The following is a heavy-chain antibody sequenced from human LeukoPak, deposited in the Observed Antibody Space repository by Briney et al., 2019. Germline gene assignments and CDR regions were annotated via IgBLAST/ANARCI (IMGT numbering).Heavy chain of an antibody. CDR3: ARTAMVPNWFDP. CDR1: GGTCSSYA. Sequence: SVKVSRKASGGTCSSYAISWVRQAPGQELEWVGEIIPIFGTANYAQKFQGRVTITTDESTSTAYMELSSLRSEDTAVYYCARTAMVPNWFDPWGQGTLVTASS. CDR2: IIPIFGTA. D-gene: IGHD5-18*01. J-gene: IGHJ5*02. V-gene: IGHV1-69*05.